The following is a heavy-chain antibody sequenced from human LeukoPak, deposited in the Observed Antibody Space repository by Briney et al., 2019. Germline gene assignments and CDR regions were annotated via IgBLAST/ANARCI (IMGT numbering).Heavy chain of an antibody. CDR3: ARTLGYGSGTYYMTFDI. V-gene: IGHV2-5*01. D-gene: IGHD3-10*01. Sequence: SGPTLVKPTQTLTLTCTFSGFSLSTSGVAVGWIRQPPGKALEWLALIYWNNDKRYNPSLNSRLTITKDTSKNQVVLIMNNMDPADTATYFCARTLGYGSGTYYMTFDIWGQGTLVTVSA. J-gene: IGHJ3*02. CDR2: IYWNNDK. CDR1: GFSLSTSGVA.